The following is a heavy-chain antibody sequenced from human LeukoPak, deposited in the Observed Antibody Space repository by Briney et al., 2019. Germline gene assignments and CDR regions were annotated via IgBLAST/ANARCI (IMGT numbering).Heavy chain of an antibody. CDR1: GYTFTSYG. CDR3: ARARLLWFGEPIPYYFDY. V-gene: IGHV1-18*01. D-gene: IGHD3-10*01. CDR2: ISAYNGST. J-gene: IGHJ4*02. Sequence: ASVKVSCKASGYTFTSYGISWVRQAPGQGLEWMGWISAYNGSTNYAQKLQGRVTMTTDTSTSTAYMELRSLRSDDTAVYYCARARLLWFGEPIPYYFDYWGQGTLVTVSS.